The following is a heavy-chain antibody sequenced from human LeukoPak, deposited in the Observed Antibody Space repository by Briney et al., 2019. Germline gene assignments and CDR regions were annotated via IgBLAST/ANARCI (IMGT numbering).Heavy chain of an antibody. CDR1: GGSISSYY. J-gene: IGHJ6*03. CDR3: ARVNSRYYYYMDV. CDR2: IYYSGST. Sequence: PSGTLSLTCTVSGGSISSYYWSWIRQPPGKGLEWIGYIYYSGSTNYNPSLKSRVTISVDTSKNQFSLKLSSVTAADTAVYYCARVNSRYYYYMDVWGKGTTVTVSS. V-gene: IGHV4-59*01.